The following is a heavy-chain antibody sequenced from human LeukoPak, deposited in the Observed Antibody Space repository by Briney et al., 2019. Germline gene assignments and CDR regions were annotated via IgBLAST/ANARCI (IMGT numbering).Heavy chain of an antibody. J-gene: IGHJ4*02. Sequence: SETLSLTCAVYGGSFSGYYWSWIRQPPGKGLEWIGEINHSGSTNYNPSLKSRVTISVDTSKNQFSLKLSPVTAADTAVYYCARVKRLRFLEWSNPFDYWGQGTLVTVSS. CDR2: INHSGST. V-gene: IGHV4-34*01. CDR1: GGSFSGYY. CDR3: ARVKRLRFLEWSNPFDY. D-gene: IGHD3-3*01.